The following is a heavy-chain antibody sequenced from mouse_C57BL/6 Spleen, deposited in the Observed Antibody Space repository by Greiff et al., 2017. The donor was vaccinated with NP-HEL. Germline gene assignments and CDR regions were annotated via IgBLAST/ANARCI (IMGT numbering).Heavy chain of an antibody. CDR2: INPGSGGT. CDR1: GYAFTNYL. D-gene: IGHD1-1*01. CDR3: ARITTVPDY. V-gene: IGHV1-54*01. J-gene: IGHJ2*01. Sequence: QVQLKESGAELVRPGTSVKVSCKASGYAFTNYLIEWVKQRPGQGLEWIGVINPGSGGTNYNEKFKGKATLTADKSSSTAYMQLSSLTSEDSAVYFCARITTVPDYWGKGTTLTVSS.